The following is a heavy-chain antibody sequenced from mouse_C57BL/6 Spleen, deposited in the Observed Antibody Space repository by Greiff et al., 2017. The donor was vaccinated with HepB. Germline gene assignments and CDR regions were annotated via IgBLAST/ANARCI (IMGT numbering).Heavy chain of an antibody. J-gene: IGHJ4*01. V-gene: IGHV3-6*01. CDR2: ISYDGSN. CDR3: ARANWDDAMDY. D-gene: IGHD4-1*01. CDR1: GYSITSGYY. Sequence: VQLKESGPGLVKPSQSLSLTCSVTGYSITSGYYWNWIRQFPGNKLEWMGYISYDGSNNYNPSLKNRISITRDTSKNQFFLKLNSVTTEDTATYYCARANWDDAMDYWGQGTSVTVSS.